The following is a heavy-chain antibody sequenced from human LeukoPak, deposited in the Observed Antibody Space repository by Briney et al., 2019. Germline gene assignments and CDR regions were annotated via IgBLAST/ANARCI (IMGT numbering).Heavy chain of an antibody. CDR1: GYTFTSYY. D-gene: IGHD6-19*01. CDR2: INPSGGST. V-gene: IGHV1-46*01. Sequence: ASVKVSCKASGYTFTSYYMHWVRQAPGQGLEWMGIINPSGGSTSYAQKFQGRVTMTRDTSTSTVYMELSSLRSEDTAVYYCARAHSIAVAGTRIMGCWGQGTLVTVSS. J-gene: IGHJ4*02. CDR3: ARAHSIAVAGTRIMGC.